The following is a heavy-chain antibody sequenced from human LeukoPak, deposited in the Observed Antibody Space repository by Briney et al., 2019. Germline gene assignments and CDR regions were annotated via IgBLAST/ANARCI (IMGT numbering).Heavy chain of an antibody. V-gene: IGHV1-8*01. CDR3: ARGRWELPLDV. CDR1: GYTFTSYD. Sequence: ASVKVSCKASGYTFTSYDINWVRQATGQGLEWMGWMNPNSGKTGYAQKFQGRVTMTRSTSTSTAYMELSSLRSDDTAVYYCARGRWELPLDVWGQGTTVTVSS. CDR2: MNPNSGKT. J-gene: IGHJ6*02. D-gene: IGHD1-26*01.